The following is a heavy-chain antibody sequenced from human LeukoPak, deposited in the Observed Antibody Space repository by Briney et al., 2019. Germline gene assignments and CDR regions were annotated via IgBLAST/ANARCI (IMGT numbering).Heavy chain of an antibody. Sequence: GGSLRLSCAASGFTFSSYSMNWVRQAPGEGLEWVSYISSRSSTIYYADSVKGRFTMSRDNAKNSLYLQMNSLRAEDTAVYYCARDWWCSRTSCYPKVGFDPWGQGTLVTVSS. V-gene: IGHV3-48*01. J-gene: IGHJ5*02. CDR3: ARDWWCSRTSCYPKVGFDP. D-gene: IGHD2-2*01. CDR2: ISSRSSTI. CDR1: GFTFSSYS.